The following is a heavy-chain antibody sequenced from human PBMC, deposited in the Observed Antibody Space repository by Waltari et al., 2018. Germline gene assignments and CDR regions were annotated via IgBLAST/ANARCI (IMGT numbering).Heavy chain of an antibody. D-gene: IGHD6-6*01. J-gene: IGHJ6*02. CDR1: GFPFSPYT. Sequence: EMQLLESGGALVQPGGSLRLSCAASGFPFSPYTMHWVRQAPGQGLEWVAVMTASGLMDYGDSVKGRFTISRDNSKNTLYLQMYRLRVEDTARYYCAKDEGARLAPTFGMDAWGQGTTVIVSS. V-gene: IGHV3-23*01. CDR3: AKDEGARLAPTFGMDA. CDR2: MTASGLM.